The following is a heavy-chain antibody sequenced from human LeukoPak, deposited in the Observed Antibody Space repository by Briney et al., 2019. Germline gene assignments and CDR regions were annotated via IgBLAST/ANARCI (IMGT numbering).Heavy chain of an antibody. CDR1: GFTFSSYA. CDR2: ISGSGGST. D-gene: IGHD5-18*01. J-gene: IGHJ6*02. CDR3: ATARGYSYGSPWYYYYGMDV. Sequence: PGGSLRLSCAASGFTFSSYAMSWVRQAPGKGLEWVSAISGSGGSTYYADSVKGRFTISRDSSKKSLYLQMNSLRAEDTALYSCATARGYSYGSPWYYYYGMDVWGPGTTVTVSS. V-gene: IGHV3-23*01.